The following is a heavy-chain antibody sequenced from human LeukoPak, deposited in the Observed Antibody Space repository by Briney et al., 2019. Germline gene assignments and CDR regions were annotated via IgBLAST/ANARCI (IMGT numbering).Heavy chain of an antibody. V-gene: IGHV3-23*01. CDR2: ISGSGDST. J-gene: IGHJ5*02. D-gene: IGHD3-10*01. Sequence: GGSLRLSCAASGFTFGNFGMSWVRQAPGKGLQWVSSISGSGDSTYYADSVKGRFTTSTDNSKNSLYLQMNSLRAEDTAVYYCSRDKGGYFVPNWFDPWGEGAQVTVSS. CDR3: SRDKGGYFVPNWFDP. CDR1: GFTFGNFG.